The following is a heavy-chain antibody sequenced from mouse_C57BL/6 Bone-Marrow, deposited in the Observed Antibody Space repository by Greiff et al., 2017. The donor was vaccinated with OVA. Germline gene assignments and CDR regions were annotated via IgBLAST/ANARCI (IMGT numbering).Heavy chain of an antibody. CDR2: ISDGGSYT. D-gene: IGHD3-1*01. Sequence: EVHLVESGGGLVKPGGSLKLSCAASGFTFSSYAMSWVRQTPEKRLEWVATISDGGSYTYYPDNVKGRFTISRDNAKNNLYLQMSHLKSEDTAMYYCARDGLRAVDYWGQCTTLTVSS. J-gene: IGHJ2*01. CDR1: GFTFSSYA. CDR3: ARDGLRAVDY. V-gene: IGHV5-4*01.